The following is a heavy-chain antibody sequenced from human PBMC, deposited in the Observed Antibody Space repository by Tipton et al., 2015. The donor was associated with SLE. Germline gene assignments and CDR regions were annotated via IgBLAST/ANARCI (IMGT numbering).Heavy chain of an antibody. Sequence: SLRLSCAASGFTVSSNYMSWVRQAPGKGLEWVSIIYSGGNTYYVESVEGRFTISRDNSDNTLYVRMNNLRVEDTAIYYCAKASRGQYESWSGHFDEWGRGTLVTVSS. J-gene: IGHJ4*02. CDR3: AKASRGQYESWSGHFDE. V-gene: IGHV3-53*05. D-gene: IGHD3-3*01. CDR1: GFTVSSNY. CDR2: IYSGGNT.